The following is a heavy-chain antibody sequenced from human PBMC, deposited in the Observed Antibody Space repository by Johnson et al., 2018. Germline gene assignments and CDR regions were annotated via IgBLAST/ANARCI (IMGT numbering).Heavy chain of an antibody. CDR1: GFTFSSYG. CDR3: AKGGERGGLVYYYVDV. CDR2: ISYDGSNK. V-gene: IGHV3-30*18. Sequence: QVQLVQSGGGVVQPGRSLRLSCAASGFTFSSYGMHWVRQAPGKGLEWVAVISYDGSNKYYEDSVKGRFTISRDNSKNKLDLQMNSLRAEDTAVFYCAKGGERGGLVYYYVDVWGKGTTVTVSS. J-gene: IGHJ6*03. D-gene: IGHD3-16*01.